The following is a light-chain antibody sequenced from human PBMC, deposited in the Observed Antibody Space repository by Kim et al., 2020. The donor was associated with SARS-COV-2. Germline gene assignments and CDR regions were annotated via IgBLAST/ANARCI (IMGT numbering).Light chain of an antibody. Sequence: GQSVTISCTGTSSDIGASNFVSWYQQLPGKAPNLMLYDVTQRSSGVPDRFSGSKSGTTASLTISGLRTEDEGDYFCSSSSGGSYVFGTGTKVTVL. CDR3: SSSSGGSYV. V-gene: IGLV2-11*03. CDR1: SSDIGASNF. CDR2: DVT. J-gene: IGLJ1*01.